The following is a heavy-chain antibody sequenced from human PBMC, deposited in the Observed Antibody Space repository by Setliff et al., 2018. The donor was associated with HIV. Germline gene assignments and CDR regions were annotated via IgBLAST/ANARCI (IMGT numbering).Heavy chain of an antibody. D-gene: IGHD3-10*01. CDR2: INQDGSEK. CDR3: TTEQLLWFGEDY. CDR1: GFTFNNYW. J-gene: IGHJ4*02. V-gene: IGHV3-7*01. Sequence: GGSLRLSCAASGFTFNNYWMAWVRQAPGKGLEWVGNINQDGSEKNYVDSVKGRFTISRDNSKNTLYLQMNSLRAEDTAVYYCTTEQLLWFGEDYWGQGTLVTVSS.